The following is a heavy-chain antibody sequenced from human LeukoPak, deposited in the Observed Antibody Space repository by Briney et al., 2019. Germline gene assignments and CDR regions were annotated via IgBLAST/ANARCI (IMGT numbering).Heavy chain of an antibody. CDR3: ARASGPFDY. CDR1: GFPFSHYG. V-gene: IGHV3-33*01. D-gene: IGHD3-10*01. J-gene: IGHJ4*02. Sequence: PGGSLRLSCAASGFPFSHYGIHWVRQPPGKGLEWVAVIWSDGSHKYYADSVKGRFTISRDNSKNTLYLQMNSLRAEDTAVYSCARASGPFDYRGQGTLVTVSS. CDR2: IWSDGSHK.